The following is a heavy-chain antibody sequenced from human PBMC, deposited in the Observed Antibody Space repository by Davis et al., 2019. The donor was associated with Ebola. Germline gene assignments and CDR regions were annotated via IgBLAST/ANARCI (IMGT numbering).Heavy chain of an antibody. D-gene: IGHD1-26*01. V-gene: IGHV4-61*08. CDR1: SASVISNVYS. J-gene: IGHJ6*03. CDR3: AALFSGSYFAYVDV. CDR2: IYNRRTT. Sequence: MPSETLSLTCTLASASVISNVYSCNWIRQSPEKGLEWIGFIYNRRTTNYNPSLNSRVTISKDTSRNQFSLELGSVTAADTAVYYCAALFSGSYFAYVDVWGKGTTVTVSS.